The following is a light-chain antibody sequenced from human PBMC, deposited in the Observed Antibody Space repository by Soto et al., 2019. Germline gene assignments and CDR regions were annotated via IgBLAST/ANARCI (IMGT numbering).Light chain of an antibody. CDR3: QKYNNAPRA. J-gene: IGKJ1*01. V-gene: IGKV1-27*01. CDR1: QGISNY. CDR2: AAS. Sequence: DIQMTQSPSSLSASVGDTVTITCRASQGISNYLAWYQQKPGQVPNLLIYAASTLQSEVPSRFSGSGSGTAFTLTIRSLRHEDDGNHYYQKYNNAPRAFGEGTKVE.